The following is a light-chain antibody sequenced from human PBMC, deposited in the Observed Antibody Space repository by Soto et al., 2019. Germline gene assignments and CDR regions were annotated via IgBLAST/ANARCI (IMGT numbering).Light chain of an antibody. CDR2: QVT. CDR1: SSDVGSYNY. Sequence: QSALAQPRSVSGSPGQSVTISCTGTSSDVGSYNYVSWYQQHPGKAPKLMIYQVTNRPSGVSNRFSGSRSGNTASLTISGLQAEDEADYYCSSYTDSSNEVFGTGTKVTVL. V-gene: IGLV2-14*01. J-gene: IGLJ1*01. CDR3: SSYTDSSNEV.